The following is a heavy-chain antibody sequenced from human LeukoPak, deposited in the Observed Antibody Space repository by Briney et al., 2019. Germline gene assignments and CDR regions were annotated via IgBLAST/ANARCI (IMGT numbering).Heavy chain of an antibody. D-gene: IGHD3-22*01. CDR3: AKSSYYDASGYYREYYFDY. CDR2: ISSSSSYI. V-gene: IGHV3-21*01. CDR1: GFTFSSYS. J-gene: IGHJ4*02. Sequence: GGSLRLSCAASGFTFSSYSMNWVRQAPGKGLEWVSSISSSSSYIYYADSVKGRFTISRDNAKNSLYLQMNSLRAEDTAVYYCAKSSYYDASGYYREYYFDYWGQGTLVTVSS.